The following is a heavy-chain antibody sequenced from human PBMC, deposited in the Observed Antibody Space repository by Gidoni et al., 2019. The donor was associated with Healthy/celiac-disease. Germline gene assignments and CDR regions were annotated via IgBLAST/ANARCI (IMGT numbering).Heavy chain of an antibody. Sequence: QVQLQESGPGLVKPSQTLSLTCTVSGGSLSSGGYYGRWIRQHPGKGLGWIGYNYYSGSTYYNPSLKSPDTMSVDTPKNQFSLKLASVTAADTAVYNCARDVGEGGSWGQGTLVTVSS. CDR3: ARDVGEGGS. CDR1: GGSLSSGGYY. V-gene: IGHV4-31*01. CDR2: NYYSGST. J-gene: IGHJ5*02. D-gene: IGHD3-16*01.